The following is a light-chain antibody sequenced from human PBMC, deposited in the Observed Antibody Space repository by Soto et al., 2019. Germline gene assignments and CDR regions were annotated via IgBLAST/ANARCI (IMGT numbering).Light chain of an antibody. V-gene: IGKV1-5*01. J-gene: IGKJ1*01. Sequence: DIQMTQSPSTLSASVGDRVTITCRASQSISSWLAWYQQKPGKAPNLLIYDASTLESGVPSRFSGSGSGTEFTLTISCLQPDDFATYYCQQYNSYSTFGQGTKVEIK. CDR2: DAS. CDR1: QSISSW. CDR3: QQYNSYST.